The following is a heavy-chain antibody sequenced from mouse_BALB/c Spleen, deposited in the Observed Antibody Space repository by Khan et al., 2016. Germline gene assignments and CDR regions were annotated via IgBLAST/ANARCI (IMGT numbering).Heavy chain of an antibody. CDR1: GFSLTNSG. CDR3: ARDDQDFDAWFAS. V-gene: IGHV2-9*02. J-gene: IGHJ3*01. Sequence: VQLQESGPGLVAPSQSLSITCTVSGFSLTNSGVHWVRQPPRKGLDWLGVIWAGGSTDYNSALMSRLSITRDTTQNQVFVKMNSLQTDDTAMYYCARDDQDFDAWFASWGQGTLVTVSA. CDR2: IWAGGST.